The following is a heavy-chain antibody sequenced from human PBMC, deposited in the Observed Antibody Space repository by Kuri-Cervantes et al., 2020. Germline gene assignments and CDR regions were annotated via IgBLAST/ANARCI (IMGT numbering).Heavy chain of an antibody. D-gene: IGHD1-26*01. CDR1: GFTFSSYG. Sequence: GESLKISCAASGFTFSSYGMHWVRQAPGKGLEWVAVTWYDGSNKYYADSVKGRFTISRDNSKNTLYLQMNSLRAEDTAVYYCARGWWSSQFFDLWGRGTLVTVSS. CDR3: ARGWWSSQFFDL. CDR2: TWYDGSNK. J-gene: IGHJ2*01. V-gene: IGHV3-30*19.